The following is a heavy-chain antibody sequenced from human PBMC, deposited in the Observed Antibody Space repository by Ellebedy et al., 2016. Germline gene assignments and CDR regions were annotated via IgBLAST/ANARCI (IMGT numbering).Heavy chain of an antibody. CDR2: VFHTGTT. CDR3: AKWNGGWYAFEV. Sequence: SETLSLTCNVSGGPVSSDYWNWIRRPPGKGLEWIGYVFHTGTTNYNPSRKSRVTVSVDTSKNQFSLRLTSVTAADTAVYYCAKWNGGWYAFEVWGQGTMVTVSS. D-gene: IGHD6-19*01. CDR1: GGPVSSDY. V-gene: IGHV4-59*02. J-gene: IGHJ3*01.